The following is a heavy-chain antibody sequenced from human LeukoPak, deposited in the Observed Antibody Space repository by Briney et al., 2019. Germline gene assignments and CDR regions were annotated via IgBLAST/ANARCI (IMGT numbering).Heavy chain of an antibody. V-gene: IGHV4-34*01. CDR2: INHSGST. D-gene: IGHD2-15*01. CDR1: GGSFGGYF. J-gene: IGHJ4*02. CDR3: ARGYCSGGSCHQVFD. Sequence: SETLSLTCAVYGGSFGGYFWSWIRQPPGKGLEWIGEINHSGSTNYNPSLKSRVTIPVDTSKNQFSLKLSSVTAADTAVYYCARGYCSGGSCHQVFDWGQGTLVTVSS.